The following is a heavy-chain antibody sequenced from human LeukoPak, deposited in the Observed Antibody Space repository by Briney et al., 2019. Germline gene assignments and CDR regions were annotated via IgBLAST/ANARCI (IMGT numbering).Heavy chain of an antibody. CDR3: AKSAYYDASGYYREYYFVY. CDR1: GFSFSNYD. J-gene: IGHJ4*02. V-gene: IGHV3-23*01. CDR2: ISGSGGST. Sequence: GGSLRLSWVSSGFSFSNYDMSWVRQAPGKGMEWVSSISGSGGSTHYADSVKGRFTISRDKTKNTLYLQMNSLRAEDTAVYYCAKSAYYDASGYYREYYFVYWGQGTLVTVSS. D-gene: IGHD3-22*01.